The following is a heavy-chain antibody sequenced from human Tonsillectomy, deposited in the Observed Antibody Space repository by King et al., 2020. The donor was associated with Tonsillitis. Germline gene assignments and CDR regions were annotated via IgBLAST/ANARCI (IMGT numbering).Heavy chain of an antibody. CDR1: GFTFSDYA. CDR3: TRGSCRSRLRLVYDC. CDR2: ISYDGSSK. D-gene: IGHD6-13*01. Sequence: VQLVESGGGVVQPGRSLRLSCAASGFTFSDYALHWVRQAPGKGLEWVAAISYDGSSKYYTDSVKGRFTISRDSSENTRYLQMNSLRAEDTAVYSCTRGSCRSRLRLVYDCCGQGTLVTVSS. J-gene: IGHJ4*02. V-gene: IGHV3-30*04.